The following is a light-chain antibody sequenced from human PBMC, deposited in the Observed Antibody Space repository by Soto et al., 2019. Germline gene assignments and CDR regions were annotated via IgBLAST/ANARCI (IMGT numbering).Light chain of an antibody. CDR3: QQYNNWPLT. CDR2: GAS. V-gene: IGKV3D-15*01. Sequence: EIVMTQSPVTLSVSPGERATLSCRASQSVSSDLAWYQQKPGQAPRLLIYGASTRATGIPARFSGSGSGTEFTLTIGILQSEDFAVYYCQQYNNWPLTFGGGTKVEIK. J-gene: IGKJ4*01. CDR1: QSVSSD.